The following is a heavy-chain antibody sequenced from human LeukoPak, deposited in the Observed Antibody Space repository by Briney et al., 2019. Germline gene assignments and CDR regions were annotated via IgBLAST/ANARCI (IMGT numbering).Heavy chain of an antibody. Sequence: PSETLSLTCTVSGGSISNNYWSWFRQPPGKGLEWIGYIYYSGSTYYNPSLKSRVTISVDTSKNQFSLKLSSVTAADTAVYYCARYYDFWSGYPYGMDVWGQGTTVTVSS. CDR2: IYYSGST. CDR1: GGSISNNY. CDR3: ARYYDFWSGYPYGMDV. D-gene: IGHD3-3*01. V-gene: IGHV4-59*06. J-gene: IGHJ6*02.